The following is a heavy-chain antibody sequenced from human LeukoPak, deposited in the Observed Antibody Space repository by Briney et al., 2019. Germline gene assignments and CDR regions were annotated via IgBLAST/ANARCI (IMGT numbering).Heavy chain of an antibody. D-gene: IGHD2-2*01. Sequence: GGSLRLSCAASGFTLSNYDMNWVRQAPGKGLEWVSSISTSSRYIYYKDSVRGRFTISRDDAKNSLHLEMNSLRAEDTAVYYCARADCSSSTCYLRRGWFDPWGQGTLVTVSS. V-gene: IGHV3-21*01. CDR2: ISTSSRYI. CDR1: GFTLSNYD. CDR3: ARADCSSSTCYLRRGWFDP. J-gene: IGHJ5*02.